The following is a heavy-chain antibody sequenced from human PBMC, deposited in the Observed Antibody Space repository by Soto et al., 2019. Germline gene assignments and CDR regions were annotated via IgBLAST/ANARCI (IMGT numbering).Heavy chain of an antibody. J-gene: IGHJ5*02. V-gene: IGHV3-23*01. D-gene: IGHD1-26*01. Sequence: GRSLRLSCAASGFIFENFGMSWVRQAPGKGLEWISSISGSGFKKYYAGSVKGRFTISRDNSKSTVYLELNNLSAEDTAVYHCAKNQGVELVPLATVDWFDPWGQGSVVTVSS. CDR3: AKNQGVELVPLATVDWFDP. CDR2: ISGSGFKK. CDR1: GFIFENFG.